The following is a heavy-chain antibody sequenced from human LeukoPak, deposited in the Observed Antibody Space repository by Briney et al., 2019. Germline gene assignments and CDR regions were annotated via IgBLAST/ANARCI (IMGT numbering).Heavy chain of an antibody. D-gene: IGHD3-22*01. CDR3: ARLAYYDSSGYPYYYGMDV. V-gene: IGHV3-66*01. J-gene: IGHJ6*02. CDR1: VFTVSSNY. CDR2: IYIGGRT. Sequence: PVGSLRLSCAASVFTVSSNYTSSGPHAPGKGLECGSDIYIGGRTYYADSVKCRFTICRDNSKNTLYLQMNRLRAEDTAVYYCARLAYYDSSGYPYYYGMDVWGQGTTVTVSS.